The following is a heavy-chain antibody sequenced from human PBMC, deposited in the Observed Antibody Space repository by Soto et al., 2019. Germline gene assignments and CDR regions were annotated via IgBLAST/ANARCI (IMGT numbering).Heavy chain of an antibody. D-gene: IGHD3-3*01. CDR1: GYTFTSYG. J-gene: IGHJ6*02. V-gene: IGHV1-18*01. CDR2: ISAYNGNT. CDR3: ARSSYDFWSGRSYYGMDV. Sequence: AAVRVSCKASGYTFTSYGISWVRQAPGQGLEWMGWISAYNGNTNYAQKLQGRVTMTTDTSTSTAYMELRSLRSDDTAVYYCARSSYDFWSGRSYYGMDVWGQGTTVTVSS.